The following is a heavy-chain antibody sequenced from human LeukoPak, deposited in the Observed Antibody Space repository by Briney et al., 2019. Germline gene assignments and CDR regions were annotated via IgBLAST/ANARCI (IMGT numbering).Heavy chain of an antibody. CDR1: GFTFSSYG. CDR3: AKGRILGRSAFNI. Sequence: GGSLKLSCAASGFTFSSYGMHWVRQAPGKGLEWVAFIRYDGSNKYYADSVKGRFTISRDNSKNTLYLQMNSLRAEDTAVYYCAKGRILGRSAFNIWGQGTMVTVSS. V-gene: IGHV3-30*02. CDR2: IRYDGSNK. J-gene: IGHJ3*02.